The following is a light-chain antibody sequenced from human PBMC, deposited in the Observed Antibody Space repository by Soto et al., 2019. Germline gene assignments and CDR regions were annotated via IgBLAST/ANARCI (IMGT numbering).Light chain of an antibody. CDR3: QQYNNWPLG. CDR1: QSINNN. J-gene: IGKJ4*01. V-gene: IGKV3-15*01. Sequence: EIMMTQSPATLSVSPGERATLSCRASQSINNNLARYQQKPGQAPRLLIYDASTRATGIPARFSGRGSATEFTLTISSLQTEDFAVYYCQQYNNWPLGFGGGTKVEIK. CDR2: DAS.